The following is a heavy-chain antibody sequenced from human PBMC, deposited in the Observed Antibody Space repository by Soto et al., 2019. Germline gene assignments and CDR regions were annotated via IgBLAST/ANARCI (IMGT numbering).Heavy chain of an antibody. Sequence: PGGSLRLSCAASGFTFSSYWMHWVRQAPGKGLVWVSRINSDGSSTSYADSVKGRFTISRDNAKNTLYLQMNSLRAEDTAVYYCARDQVIGREAPSREYYDYYGMDVWGQGTTVTVSS. CDR3: ARDQVIGREAPSREYYDYYGMDV. J-gene: IGHJ6*02. CDR2: INSDGSST. CDR1: GFTFSSYW. V-gene: IGHV3-74*01. D-gene: IGHD2-21*01.